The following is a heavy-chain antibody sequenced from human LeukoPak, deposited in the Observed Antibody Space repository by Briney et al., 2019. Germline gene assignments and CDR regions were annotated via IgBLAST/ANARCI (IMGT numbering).Heavy chain of an antibody. D-gene: IGHD2-21*02. CDR3: ARDRDCGGDCYSAPDY. CDR1: GGSISSSSYY. CDR2: IYYSGST. V-gene: IGHV4-39*02. J-gene: IGHJ4*02. Sequence: SETLSLTCTVSGGSISSSSYYWGWIRQPPGKGLEWIGSIYYSGSTYYNPSLKSRVTISVDTSKNQFSLKLSSVTAADTAVYYCARDRDCGGDCYSAPDYWGQGTLVTVSS.